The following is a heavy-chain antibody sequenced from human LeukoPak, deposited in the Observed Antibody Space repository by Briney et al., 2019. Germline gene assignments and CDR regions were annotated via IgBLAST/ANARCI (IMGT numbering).Heavy chain of an antibody. Sequence: GGSLRLSCAASGFTFDDYAMHWVRQAPGKGLEWVSGISWSSGSIGYADSVKGRFTISRDSAKNSLYLQMNSLRAEDTALYYCAKDKGYCSGGSCEGYFDYWGQGTLVTVSS. CDR2: ISWSSGSI. V-gene: IGHV3-9*01. CDR3: AKDKGYCSGGSCEGYFDY. CDR1: GFTFDDYA. J-gene: IGHJ4*02. D-gene: IGHD2-15*01.